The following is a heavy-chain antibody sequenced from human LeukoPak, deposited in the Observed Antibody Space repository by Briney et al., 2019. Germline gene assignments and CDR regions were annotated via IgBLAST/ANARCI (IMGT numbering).Heavy chain of an antibody. CDR2: IWYDGSNK. V-gene: IGHV3-33*01. J-gene: IGHJ4*02. CDR3: ARGAMRIAARLSHFDY. CDR1: GFTFSSYG. D-gene: IGHD6-6*01. Sequence: GGSLRLSCAASGFTFSSYGMHWVRQAPGKGLEWVAVIWYDGSNKYYADSVKGRFTISRDNSKNTLYLQMNSLRAEDTAVYYCARGAMRIAARLSHFDYWGQGTLVTVSS.